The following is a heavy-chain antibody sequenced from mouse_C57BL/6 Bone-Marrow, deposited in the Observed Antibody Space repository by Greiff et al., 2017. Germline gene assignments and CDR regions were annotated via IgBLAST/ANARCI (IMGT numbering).Heavy chain of an antibody. CDR1: GFNIKDDC. D-gene: IGHD2-1*01. V-gene: IGHV14-4*01. CDR3: TGGNYFYAMDY. Sequence: VQLQQSGAELVRPGASVKLSCTASGFNIKDDCMHWVKQRPEQGLEWIGWIDPENGDTEYASKFQGKATITADTSSNTAYLQLSSRTSEHTAVYYCTGGNYFYAMDYWGQGTSVTVSS. CDR2: IDPENGDT. J-gene: IGHJ4*01.